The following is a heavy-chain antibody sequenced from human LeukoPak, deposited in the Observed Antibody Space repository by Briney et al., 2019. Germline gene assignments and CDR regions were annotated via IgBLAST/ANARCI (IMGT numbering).Heavy chain of an antibody. CDR2: IYPGDSDT. Sequence: GESLKISCKSSGYRFTSYWIGWVRQMPGKGLEWMGVIYPGDSDTRYSPSFQGQVTISADKSISTAYLQWSSLKASDTAMYYCARIGDSRWLLPSDYWGQGTLVTVSS. D-gene: IGHD3-22*01. J-gene: IGHJ4*02. V-gene: IGHV5-51*01. CDR1: GYRFTSYW. CDR3: ARIGDSRWLLPSDY.